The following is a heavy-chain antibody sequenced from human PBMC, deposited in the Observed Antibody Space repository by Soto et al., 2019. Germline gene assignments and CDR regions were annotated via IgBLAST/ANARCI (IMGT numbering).Heavy chain of an antibody. V-gene: IGHV4-39*01. CDR1: GGSISSSSYY. Sequence: QLQLQESGPGLVKPSETLSLTCTVSGGSISSSSYYWGWIRQPPGKGLEWIGSIYYRGSTYYNPSLKSRVTISVDTSKNQFSLKLSSVSAADTAVYYCASLTRFLEWSGGNWFDPWGQGTLVTVSS. CDR2: IYYRGST. CDR3: ASLTRFLEWSGGNWFDP. J-gene: IGHJ5*02. D-gene: IGHD3-3*01.